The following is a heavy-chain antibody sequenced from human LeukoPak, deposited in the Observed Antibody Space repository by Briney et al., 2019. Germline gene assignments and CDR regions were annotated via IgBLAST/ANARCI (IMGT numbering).Heavy chain of an antibody. CDR1: GFTSSTYN. D-gene: IGHD6-19*01. V-gene: IGHV3-48*04. Sequence: PGGSLRLSCAASGFTSSTYNMNWVRQAPGKGLEWVSYISSSTTTISYADSVKGRFTISRDNAKNSLYLQMNSLRAEDTAVYYCASYTPVPGTRGLQYWGQGALVTVSS. J-gene: IGHJ4*02. CDR3: ASYTPVPGTRGLQY. CDR2: ISSSTTTI.